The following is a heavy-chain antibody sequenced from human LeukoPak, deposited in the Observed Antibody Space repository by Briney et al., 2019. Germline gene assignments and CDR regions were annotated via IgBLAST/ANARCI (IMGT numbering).Heavy chain of an antibody. V-gene: IGHV4-34*01. D-gene: IGHD4-23*01. CDR3: ARDPTTVVTPPYYFDF. CDR2: INHSGRT. Sequence: SETLSLTCAVSGGSFFGSHWNWIRQSPEKGLEWIGEINHSGRTNYNPSLKSRVTISVDTSKSQFFLKLTSVTAADTAAYYCARDPTTVVTPPYYFDFWGQGTLVTVSA. J-gene: IGHJ4*02. CDR1: GGSFFGSH.